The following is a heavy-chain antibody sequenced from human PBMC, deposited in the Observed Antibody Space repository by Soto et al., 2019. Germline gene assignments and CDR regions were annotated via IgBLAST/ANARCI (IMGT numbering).Heavy chain of an antibody. Sequence: QVQLVESGGGVVQPGRSLRLSCAASGFTFSSYGMHWVRQAPGKGLEWVAVIWYDGSNKYYADSVKGRFTISRDNSKNTLYLQMNSLRAEDTAVYYCARDPSYGSGSGHFDYWGQGTLVTVSS. J-gene: IGHJ4*02. CDR2: IWYDGSNK. CDR3: ARDPSYGSGSGHFDY. V-gene: IGHV3-33*01. D-gene: IGHD3-10*01. CDR1: GFTFSSYG.